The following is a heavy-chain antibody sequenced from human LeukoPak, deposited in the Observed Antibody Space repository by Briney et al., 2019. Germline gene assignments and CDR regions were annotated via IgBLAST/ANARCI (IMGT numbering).Heavy chain of an antibody. CDR2: IFHTGST. CDR1: GYSISIDYY. CDR3: ARGDTGGLDY. Sequence: SETLSLTCTVSGYSISIDYYWGWIRQSPGKGLEWIGSIFHTGSTYYNPSLKSRVTISVDTSKNQFSLKLISVTAADTAVYYCARGDTGGLDYWGQGILVTVSP. V-gene: IGHV4-38-2*02. D-gene: IGHD2-8*02. J-gene: IGHJ4*02.